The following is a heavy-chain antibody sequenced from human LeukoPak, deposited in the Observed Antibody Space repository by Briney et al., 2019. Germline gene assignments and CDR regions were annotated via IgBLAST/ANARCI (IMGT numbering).Heavy chain of an antibody. J-gene: IGHJ6*03. V-gene: IGHV3-23*01. Sequence: GGSLRISCTASGFTFSSSAITWVRQAPGKGLEWVSGISGSGSGTYYADFVKGRFTIARDKSKNTMYLEMNSLRAEDTAVYYCAKMNGYMDVWGKGTTVSVSS. CDR2: ISGSGSGT. CDR3: AKMNGYMDV. D-gene: IGHD1-1*01. CDR1: GFTFSSSA.